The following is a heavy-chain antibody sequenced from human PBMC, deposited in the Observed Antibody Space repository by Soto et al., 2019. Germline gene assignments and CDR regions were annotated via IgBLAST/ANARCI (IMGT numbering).Heavy chain of an antibody. CDR1: GFTFSSYA. CDR2: ISASGGST. D-gene: IGHD6-19*01. V-gene: IGHV3-23*01. Sequence: GGSLRLSCAASGFTFSSYAMSWVRQAPGKGLEWVSAISASGGSTYYADSVKGRFTISRDDSKNTAYLQMNSPKTEDTAVYYCTRHSSGALRFDPWGQGTLVTVSS. CDR3: TRHSSGALRFDP. J-gene: IGHJ5*02.